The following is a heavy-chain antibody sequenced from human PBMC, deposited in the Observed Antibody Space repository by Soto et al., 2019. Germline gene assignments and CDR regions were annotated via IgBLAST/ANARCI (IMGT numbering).Heavy chain of an antibody. CDR3: ARGGTYGVNYYYGMDV. Sequence: PGGSLRLSCAASGFTFSSYAMSWVRQAPGKGLEWVAVISYNGSNKYYADSVKGRFTISRDNSKNTLYLQMNSLRAEDTAVYYCARGGTYGVNYYYGMDVWGQGTTVTVSS. D-gene: IGHD4-17*01. J-gene: IGHJ6*02. CDR1: GFTFSSYA. V-gene: IGHV3-30*04. CDR2: ISYNGSNK.